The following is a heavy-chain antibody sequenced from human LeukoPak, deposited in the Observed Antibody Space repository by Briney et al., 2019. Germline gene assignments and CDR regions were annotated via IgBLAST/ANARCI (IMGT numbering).Heavy chain of an antibody. CDR3: ARDRGYYYDSSGEKGTFDY. Sequence: GGSLRLSCAASGFTFSSYSMNWVRQAPGKGLEWVSSISSSSSYTYYADSVKGRFTISRDNAKNSLYLQMNSLRAEDTAVYYCARDRGYYYDSSGEKGTFDYWGQGTLVTVSS. CDR2: ISSSSSYT. D-gene: IGHD3-22*01. V-gene: IGHV3-21*01. CDR1: GFTFSSYS. J-gene: IGHJ4*02.